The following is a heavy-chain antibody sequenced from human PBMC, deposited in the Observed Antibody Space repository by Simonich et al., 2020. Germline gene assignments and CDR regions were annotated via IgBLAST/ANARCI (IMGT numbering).Heavy chain of an antibody. Sequence: QVQLQESGPGLVKPSETLSLTCTVSGGSISSYYWSWIRQPPGKGLEWIGYIYYRGSTNYNPPLKSRVTISVDTSKNQFSLKLSSVTAADTAVYYCARSLGYYYYYYGMDVWGQGTTVTVSS. CDR1: GGSISSYY. CDR2: IYYRGST. CDR3: ARSLGYYYYYYGMDV. D-gene: IGHD1-26*01. V-gene: IGHV4-59*08. J-gene: IGHJ6*02.